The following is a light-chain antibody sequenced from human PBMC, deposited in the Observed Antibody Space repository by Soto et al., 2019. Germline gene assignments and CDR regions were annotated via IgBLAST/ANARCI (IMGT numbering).Light chain of an antibody. CDR1: QSVSSN. Sequence: EIVMTQSPATLSVSPGERATLSCRASQSVSSNLAWYQQKPGQAPRLLIYGASTRATGIPARFSGSGSGTEFTLTISSLQSEDFAVSYCQQYNNWHLTFGPGTKVDIK. CDR2: GAS. J-gene: IGKJ3*01. V-gene: IGKV3-15*01. CDR3: QQYNNWHLT.